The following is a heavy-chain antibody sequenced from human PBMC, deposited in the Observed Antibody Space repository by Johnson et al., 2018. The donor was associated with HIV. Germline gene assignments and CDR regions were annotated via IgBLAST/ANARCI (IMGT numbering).Heavy chain of an antibody. J-gene: IGHJ3*01. CDR3: AREGGSGGYYDAFDL. CDR2: ISSDESNK. V-gene: IGHV3-30*04. D-gene: IGHD1-26*01. Sequence: QVQLVESGGGVVQPGRSLRLSCAASGFTFSTYAMHWVRQAPGKGLEWVAVISSDESNKYYADSVKGRFTISRDNSKNTLFLQMDSLRADDTAVYYCAREGGSGGYYDAFDLWGQGTMVTVSS. CDR1: GFTFSTYA.